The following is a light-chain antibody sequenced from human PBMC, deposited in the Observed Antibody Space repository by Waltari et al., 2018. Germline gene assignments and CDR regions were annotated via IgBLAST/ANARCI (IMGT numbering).Light chain of an antibody. Sequence: DIQMTQSPSTLSASVGDRVTITCRASQSISDWLAWYQQKPGKAPKLLISKASNLESGVPSRFSGSGSGTPFTLTISSLQPDDFATYYCQRSHSSPYTFGQGSKLEIK. CDR1: QSISDW. CDR2: KAS. CDR3: QRSHSSPYT. V-gene: IGKV1-5*03. J-gene: IGKJ2*01.